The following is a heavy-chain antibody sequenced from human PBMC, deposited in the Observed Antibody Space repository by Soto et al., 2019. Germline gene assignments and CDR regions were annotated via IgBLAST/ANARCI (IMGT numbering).Heavy chain of an antibody. CDR1: GGTFSSYA. D-gene: IGHD3-22*01. CDR3: AREVTMKVGDDYFDI. Sequence: QVQLVQSGAEVKKPGSSVKVSCKASGGTFSSYAISWVRQAPGQGLEWMGGIIPIFGTANYAQKFQGSVTITADEPTSTAYMGLSSPRSDDTSVYYCAREVTMKVGDDYFDIWGQGTMVTVSS. V-gene: IGHV1-69*01. J-gene: IGHJ3*02. CDR2: IIPIFGTA.